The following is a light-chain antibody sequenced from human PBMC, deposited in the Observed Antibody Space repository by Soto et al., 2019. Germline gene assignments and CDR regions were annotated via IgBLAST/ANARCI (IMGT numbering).Light chain of an antibody. CDR3: SSYAGSNNWDVV. Sequence: QSVLTQPPSASGSPGQSVTISCTGTSSDVGGYNYVSWYQQHPGKAPKLMLDEVIKRPSGVPDRFSGSKSGNTDSLTVSGLQAEAEADDYCSSYAGSNNWDVVFGGGTKLTVL. J-gene: IGLJ2*01. V-gene: IGLV2-8*01. CDR1: SSDVGGYNY. CDR2: EVI.